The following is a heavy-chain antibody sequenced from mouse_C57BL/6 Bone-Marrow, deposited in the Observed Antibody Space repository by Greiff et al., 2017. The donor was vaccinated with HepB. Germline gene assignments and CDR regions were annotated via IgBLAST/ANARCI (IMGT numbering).Heavy chain of an antibody. CDR3: ANIYDGYYDWYFDV. Sequence: EVQLVESGGGLVKPGGSLKLSCAASGFTFSSYAMSWVRQTPEKRLEWVATISDGGSYTYYPDNVKGRFTISRDNAKNNLYLQMSHLKSEDTAMYYCANIYDGYYDWYFDVWGTGTTVTVSS. V-gene: IGHV5-4*01. D-gene: IGHD2-3*01. CDR1: GFTFSSYA. CDR2: ISDGGSYT. J-gene: IGHJ1*03.